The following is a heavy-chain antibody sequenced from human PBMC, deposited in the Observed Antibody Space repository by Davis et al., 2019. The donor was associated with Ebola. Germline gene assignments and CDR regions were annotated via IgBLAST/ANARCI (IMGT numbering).Heavy chain of an antibody. CDR3: ARDVLVCSGGSCYSEFRVY. V-gene: IGHV3-33*01. CDR2: IWYDGSNK. CDR1: GFTFSSYG. D-gene: IGHD2-15*01. Sequence: PGGSLRLSCAASGFTFSSYGMHWVRQAPGKGLEWVAVIWYDGSNKYYADSVKGRFTISRDNSKNTLYLQMNSLRAEDTAVYYCARDVLVCSGGSCYSEFRVYWGQGTLVTVSS. J-gene: IGHJ4*02.